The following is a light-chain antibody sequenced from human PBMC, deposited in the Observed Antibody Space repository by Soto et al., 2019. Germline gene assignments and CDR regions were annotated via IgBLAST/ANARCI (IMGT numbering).Light chain of an antibody. J-gene: IGKJ4*01. Sequence: INMTHSPSSLSASVLYRGTITFRSSQDVSNYLNWYQQKPGKAPKLLIYDASNLETGVPSRFSGSGSGTDFTFTISSLQPEDIATYYCQQYDNLPLTFGGGTKVDIK. V-gene: IGKV1-33*01. CDR3: QQYDNLPLT. CDR1: QDVSNY. CDR2: DAS.